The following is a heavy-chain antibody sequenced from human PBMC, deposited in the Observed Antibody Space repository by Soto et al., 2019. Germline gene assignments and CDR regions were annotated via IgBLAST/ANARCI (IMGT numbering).Heavy chain of an antibody. V-gene: IGHV4-59*01. CDR2: IYYSGGT. J-gene: IGHJ4*02. D-gene: IGHD6-19*01. Sequence: PSETLSLTCTVSGGSISSYYWSWIRQPPGKGLEWIGYIYYSGGTNYNPSLKSRVTISVDTSKNQFSLKLSSVTAADTAVYYCARDRIAVAGTEISYYFDYWGQGTLVTVSS. CDR1: GGSISSYY. CDR3: ARDRIAVAGTEISYYFDY.